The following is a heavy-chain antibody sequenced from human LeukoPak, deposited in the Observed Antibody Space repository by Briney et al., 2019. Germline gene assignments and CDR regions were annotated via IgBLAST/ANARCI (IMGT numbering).Heavy chain of an antibody. CDR2: ISGSGGST. CDR3: AKGSLLWFGEFPFDY. Sequence: GGSLRLSCAASGFTFGSYAMSWVRQAPGKGLEWVSAISGSGGSTYYADSVKGRFTISRDNSKNTLYLQMNSLRAEDTAVYYCAKGSLLWFGEFPFDYWGQGTLVTVSS. V-gene: IGHV3-23*01. CDR1: GFTFGSYA. J-gene: IGHJ4*02. D-gene: IGHD3-10*01.